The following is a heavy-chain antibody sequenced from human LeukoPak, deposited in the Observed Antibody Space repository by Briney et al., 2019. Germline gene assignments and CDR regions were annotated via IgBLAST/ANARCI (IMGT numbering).Heavy chain of an antibody. CDR3: ARGIGIAAAVPFDY. V-gene: IGHV4-4*02. D-gene: IGHD6-13*01. J-gene: IGHJ4*02. CDR1: GGSISSSNW. CDR2: IYHSGST. Sequence: PSETLSLTCAVSGGSISSSNWWSWVRQPPGKGLEWIGEIYHSGSTNYNPSLKSRVTISVDKSKNQFSLKLSSVTAADTAVYYCARGIGIAAAVPFDYWGQGTLVTVSS.